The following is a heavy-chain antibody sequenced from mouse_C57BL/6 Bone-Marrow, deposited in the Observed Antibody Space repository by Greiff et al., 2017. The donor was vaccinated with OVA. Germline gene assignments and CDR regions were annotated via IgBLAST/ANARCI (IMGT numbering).Heavy chain of an antibody. V-gene: IGHV1-55*01. CDR1: GYTFTSYW. D-gene: IGHD2-1*01. Sequence: QVQLKQPGAELVKPGASVKMSCKASGYTFTSYWITWVKQRPGQGLEWIGDIYPGSGSTNYNEKFKSKATLTVDTSSSTAYMQLSSLTSEDSAVYYCARCGNYDFDDWGQGTTLTVSS. CDR2: IYPGSGST. J-gene: IGHJ2*01. CDR3: ARCGNYDFDD.